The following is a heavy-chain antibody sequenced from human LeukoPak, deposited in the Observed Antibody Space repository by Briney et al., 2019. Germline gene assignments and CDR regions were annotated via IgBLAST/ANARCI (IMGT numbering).Heavy chain of an antibody. Sequence: SETLSLTCNVSGGSISGHYWSRIRQPPGKALEWIAYIHYSGSTNYNPSLKSRVTISVGTSKNQFSLKVNSVTAADTAVYYCARVGDTSGYYYNFDYWGQGTLVTVSS. CDR3: ARVGDTSGYYYNFDY. V-gene: IGHV4-59*11. CDR1: GGSISGHY. J-gene: IGHJ4*02. D-gene: IGHD3-22*01. CDR2: IHYSGST.